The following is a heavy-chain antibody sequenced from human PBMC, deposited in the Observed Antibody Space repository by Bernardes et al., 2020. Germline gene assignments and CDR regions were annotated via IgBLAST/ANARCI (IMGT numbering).Heavy chain of an antibody. J-gene: IGHJ4*02. D-gene: IGHD3-22*01. CDR3: ATHRSGYYLDLY. CDR2: ISGGGNTYI. V-gene: IGHV3-21*01. CDR1: GFTFNSYS. Sequence: GGSLRISCAASGFTFNSYSMNWVRQAPGTGLEWVSSISGGGNTYIYYADSVKGRFTISRDIAKNSLYLQMNSLRAEDTAVYYCATHRSGYYLDLYWGQGSLVTVSS.